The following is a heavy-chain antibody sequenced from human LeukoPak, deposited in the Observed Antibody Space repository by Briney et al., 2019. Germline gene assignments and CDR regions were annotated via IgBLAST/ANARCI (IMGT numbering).Heavy chain of an antibody. CDR1: GGTFSSYT. J-gene: IGHJ6*03. Sequence: ASVKVSCKASGGTFSSYTISWVRQAPGQGLEWMGRIIAMLGIANYAQKFQGIVTITADKSTSTAYMELSSLRSEDTAVYYCATYSNYVYYYYYYMDVWGKGTTVTVSS. CDR3: ATYSNYVYYYYYYMDV. CDR2: IIAMLGIA. D-gene: IGHD4-11*01. V-gene: IGHV1-69*02.